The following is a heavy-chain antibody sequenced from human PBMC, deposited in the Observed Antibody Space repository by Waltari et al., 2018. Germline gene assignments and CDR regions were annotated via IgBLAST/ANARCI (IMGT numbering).Heavy chain of an antibody. J-gene: IGHJ4*02. CDR2: VYHSGNT. CDR1: GYSIRSGYY. D-gene: IGHD6-13*01. Sequence: QVQLQESGPGLLNPSETLSLTCAVSGYSIRSGYYWGWVRRPPGKGLEWVGSVYHSGNTYYNPSLKSRLSISADTSNNQLSLKLSSVTAADTAVYYCARGAAAGSGPLIDYWGQGILVTVSS. CDR3: ARGAAAGSGPLIDY. V-gene: IGHV4-38-2*01.